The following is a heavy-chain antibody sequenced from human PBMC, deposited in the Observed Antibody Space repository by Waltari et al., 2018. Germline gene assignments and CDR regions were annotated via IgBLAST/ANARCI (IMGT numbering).Heavy chain of an antibody. CDR2: IIPSFGTS. CDR3: ARDPKGTTVIYDAFDL. D-gene: IGHD4-17*01. V-gene: IGHV1-69*14. Sequence: QVHLVQSGAEVKKPGSSVRVSCQASGGTFSNYEFNWVRQAPGQGLEWMGGIIPSFGTSIYAQKFKGRVTITADTSTTTAYMELSSLRFEDTAVYYCARDPKGTTVIYDAFDLWGQGTMVSVSS. CDR1: GGTFSNYE. J-gene: IGHJ3*01.